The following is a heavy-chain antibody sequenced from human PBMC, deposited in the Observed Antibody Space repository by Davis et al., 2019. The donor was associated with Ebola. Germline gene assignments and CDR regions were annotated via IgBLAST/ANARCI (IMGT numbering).Heavy chain of an antibody. V-gene: IGHV6-1*01. D-gene: IGHD5-12*01. CDR1: GDSVPSGG. CDR2: TYYSSKWYY. CDR3: ARGWLRSGFDY. Sequence: HSQTLSLTCAISGDSVPSGGWNWIRQSPSRGLEWLGRTYYSSKWYYHYAVSVKSRITINPDTSKNQFSLQLSSVTPEDTAVYYCARGWLRSGFDYWGQGNLVIVSS. J-gene: IGHJ4*02.